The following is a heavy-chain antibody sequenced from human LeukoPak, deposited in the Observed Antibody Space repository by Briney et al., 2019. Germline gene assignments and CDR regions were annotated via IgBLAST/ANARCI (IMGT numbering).Heavy chain of an antibody. CDR3: ASNSLTRAKGTDY. Sequence: GGSLRLSCAASGFTFSSYWMSWVRQAPGKGLEWVANIKQDGSEKYYVDSVKGRFTISRDNAKNSLFLQMDSLRVEDTAVYYCASNSLTRAKGTDYWGQGTLVTVSS. CDR2: IKQDGSEK. CDR1: GFTFSSYW. J-gene: IGHJ4*02. V-gene: IGHV3-7*01. D-gene: IGHD3-9*01.